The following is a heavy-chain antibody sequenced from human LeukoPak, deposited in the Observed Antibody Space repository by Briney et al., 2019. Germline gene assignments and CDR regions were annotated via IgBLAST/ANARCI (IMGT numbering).Heavy chain of an antibody. V-gene: IGHV3-23*01. Sequence: GGSLRLSCAASGFTFSSYCMSWVRQAPGKGLEWVSTISDNGGRTYYADSVKGRFTISRDNSKNTLFLQMNSLRAEDSAVYYCATDREGDPSAYYLVGGQGTLITVSS. CDR3: ATDREGDPSAYYLV. D-gene: IGHD3-22*01. CDR2: ISDNGGRT. CDR1: GFTFSSYC. J-gene: IGHJ4*02.